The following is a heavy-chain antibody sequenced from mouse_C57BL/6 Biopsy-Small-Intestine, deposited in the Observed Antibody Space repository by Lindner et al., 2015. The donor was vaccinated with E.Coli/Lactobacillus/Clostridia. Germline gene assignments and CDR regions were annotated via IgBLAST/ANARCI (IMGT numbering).Heavy chain of an antibody. CDR3: AREGLLGFDY. Sequence: VQLQESGPELVKPGASVKISCKASGYAFSSSWMNWVKQRPGKGLEWIGRIYPADGDTTYNGKFKGKATLTADKSSSTAYMQLSSLTSEDSAVYFCAREGLLGFDYWGQGTTLTVSS. V-gene: IGHV1-82*01. D-gene: IGHD3-1*01. J-gene: IGHJ2*01. CDR1: GYAFSSSW. CDR2: IYPADGDT.